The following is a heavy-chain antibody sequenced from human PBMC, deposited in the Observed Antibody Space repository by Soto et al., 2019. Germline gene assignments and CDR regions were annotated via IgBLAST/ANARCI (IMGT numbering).Heavy chain of an antibody. J-gene: IGHJ4*02. CDR2: VSASGLNT. D-gene: IGHD5-18*01. CDR1: GFTFSTYA. CDR3: AKDRSRRNHGYFLDY. Sequence: SGGSLRLSCAASGFTFSTYAMAWVRQAPGKGLEWVSGVSASGLNTDYADPVKGRFYISRDNSKNTVSLHMNSLRAEDTALYYCAKDRSRRNHGYFLDYRAQGTPVTVSS. V-gene: IGHV3-23*01.